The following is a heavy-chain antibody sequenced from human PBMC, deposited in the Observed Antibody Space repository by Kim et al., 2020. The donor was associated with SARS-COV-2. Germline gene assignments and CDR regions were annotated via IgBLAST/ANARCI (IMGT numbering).Heavy chain of an antibody. Sequence: GESLKISCKGSGYSFTSYWIGWVRQMPGKGLEWMGIIYPGDSDTRYSPSFQGQVTISADKSISTAYLQWSSLKASDTAMYYCARSDDYGDYSYYFDYWGQGTLVTVSS. D-gene: IGHD4-17*01. CDR3: ARSDDYGDYSYYFDY. V-gene: IGHV5-51*01. J-gene: IGHJ4*02. CDR2: IYPGDSDT. CDR1: GYSFTSYW.